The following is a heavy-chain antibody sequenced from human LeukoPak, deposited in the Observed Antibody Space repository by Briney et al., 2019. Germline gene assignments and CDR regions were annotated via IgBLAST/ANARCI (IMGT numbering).Heavy chain of an antibody. Sequence: GGSLRLSCAASGFTFSSYWMHWVRQAPGKGLVWVSRINSDGSSTSYADSVKGRFTISRDNAKSTLYLQMNGLRAEDTAAYYCARGATDTTRWFDPWGQGTLVTVSS. CDR1: GFTFSSYW. CDR2: INSDGSST. J-gene: IGHJ5*02. D-gene: IGHD1-7*01. CDR3: ARGATDTTRWFDP. V-gene: IGHV3-74*01.